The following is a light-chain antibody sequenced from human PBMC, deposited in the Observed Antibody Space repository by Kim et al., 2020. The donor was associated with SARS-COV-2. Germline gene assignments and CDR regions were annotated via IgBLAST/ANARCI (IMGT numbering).Light chain of an antibody. J-gene: IGLJ2*01. CDR1: SGSIASNY. V-gene: IGLV6-57*04. Sequence: NFMLIQPHSVSESPGKTVTISCTRSSGSIASNYVQWYLQRPGSAPTTVIFDDNRRPSGVPDRFSASIDISSNSASLTISGLTTEDEGDYYCQSFHSIDLVFGGGTQLTVL. CDR3: QSFHSIDLV. CDR2: DDN.